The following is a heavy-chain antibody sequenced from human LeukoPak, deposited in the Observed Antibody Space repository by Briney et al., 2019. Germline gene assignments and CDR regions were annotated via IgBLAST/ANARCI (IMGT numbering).Heavy chain of an antibody. CDR2: IYYSGST. Sequence: PSETLSLTCAVYGGSFSGYSWSWIRQPPGKGLEWIGYIYYSGSTNYNPSLKSRVTISVDTSKNQFSLKLSSVTAADTAVYYCAAKGTVFDYWGQGTLVTVSS. J-gene: IGHJ4*02. CDR3: AAKGTVFDY. V-gene: IGHV4-59*01. CDR1: GGSFSGYS. D-gene: IGHD3-10*01.